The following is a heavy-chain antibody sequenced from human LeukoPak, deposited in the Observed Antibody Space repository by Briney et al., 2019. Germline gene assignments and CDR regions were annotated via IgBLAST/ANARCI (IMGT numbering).Heavy chain of an antibody. J-gene: IGHJ5*02. D-gene: IGHD2-2*02. V-gene: IGHV1-2*02. CDR2: INPNSGGT. CDR3: ARDGLSYTNPNNWFDP. Sequence: ASVKVSCKASGYTFTDYYIHWVRQAPGQGLEWMGWINPNSGGTNYAQNLQGRVTMTTDTSTDTAYMELRSLRSDDTAVYYCARDGLSYTNPNNWFDPWGQGTLVTVSS. CDR1: GYTFTDYY.